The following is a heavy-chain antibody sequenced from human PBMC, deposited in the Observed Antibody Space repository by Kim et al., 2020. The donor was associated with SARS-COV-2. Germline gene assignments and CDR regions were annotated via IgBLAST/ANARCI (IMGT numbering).Heavy chain of an antibody. Sequence: GGSLRLSCAASGFTFSVYGMHWVRQAPGKGLEWVAVIRTDGSNKYYADSVKGRFTISRDNSKNMLFLQMNSLRAEDTAVYYCANFESWGQGTLVTVSS. J-gene: IGHJ4*02. V-gene: IGHV3-33*06. CDR2: IRTDGSNK. CDR3: ANFES. CDR1: GFTFSVYG.